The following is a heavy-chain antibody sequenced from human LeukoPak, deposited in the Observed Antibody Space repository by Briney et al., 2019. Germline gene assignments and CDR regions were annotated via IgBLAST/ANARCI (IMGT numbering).Heavy chain of an antibody. CDR2: ISGSGTNT. Sequence: GGSLRLSCAASGFTFNNYAMTWVRQAPGKGLEWVSAISGSGTNTDYADSVKGRFTISRDNSKNTLYLQMNSLRAEDTAVYYCAKGAGRDYIWGTSGHRGILDDWGRGTLVTVSS. CDR3: AKGAGRDYIWGTSGHRGILDD. D-gene: IGHD3-16*01. V-gene: IGHV3-23*01. J-gene: IGHJ4*02. CDR1: GFTFNNYA.